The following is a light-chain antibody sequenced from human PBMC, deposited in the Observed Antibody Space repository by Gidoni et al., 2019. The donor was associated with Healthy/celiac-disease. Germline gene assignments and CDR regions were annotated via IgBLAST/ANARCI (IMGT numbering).Light chain of an antibody. CDR2: GAS. Sequence: EIVMTQSPATLSVSPGERATLSCSASQSVSSNLAWYQQKPGQAPRLLIYGASTRATGIPARFSGSGSGTEFTLTISSLQSEDFAVYYCQQYNNWPGPMCSFGQGTKLEIK. J-gene: IGKJ2*04. CDR1: QSVSSN. V-gene: IGKV3-15*01. CDR3: QQYNNWPGPMCS.